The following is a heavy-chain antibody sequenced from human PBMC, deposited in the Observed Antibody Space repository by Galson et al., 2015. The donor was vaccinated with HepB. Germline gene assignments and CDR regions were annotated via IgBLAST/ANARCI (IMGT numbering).Heavy chain of an antibody. CDR1: GFTFSRYG. D-gene: IGHD6-19*01. CDR2: IRFDGSAT. J-gene: IGHJ5*02. CDR3: ARGAPFDSSGWTKWFEP. V-gene: IGHV3-33*01. Sequence: SLRLSCAASGFTFSRYGMHWVRQAPGKGLEWVAAIRFDGSATFYRDSVKGRFSISSDDSKNILYLQMNSLRAEDTAVYSCARGAPFDSSGWTKWFEPWGQGTLVTVSS.